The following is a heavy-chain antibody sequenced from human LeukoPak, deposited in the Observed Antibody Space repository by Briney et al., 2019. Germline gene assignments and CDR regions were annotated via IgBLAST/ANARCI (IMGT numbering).Heavy chain of an antibody. J-gene: IGHJ4*02. CDR2: IYTSGST. V-gene: IGHV4-61*02. D-gene: IGHD1-26*01. CDR3: ARWMVGALDY. Sequence: SETLSLTCTASGGSISSGTYYWSWIRQPAGKGLEWIGRIYTSGSTNYNPSLKSRVSISVDTSKNQFSLKLSSVTAADTAVYYCARWMVGALDYWGQGTLVTVSS. CDR1: GGSISSGTYY.